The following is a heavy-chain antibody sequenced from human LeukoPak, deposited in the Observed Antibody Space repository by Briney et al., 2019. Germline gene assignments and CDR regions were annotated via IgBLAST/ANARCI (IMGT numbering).Heavy chain of an antibody. CDR2: INPNSGGT. CDR1: GYTFTGYY. Sequence: ASVKVSCKASGYTFTGYYMHWVRQAPGQGLEWMGWINPNSGGTNYAQKFQGRVTMTRDTSISTAYMELSRLRSDDTAVYYCARERLNWVGFDPWGQGTLVTVSS. J-gene: IGHJ5*02. D-gene: IGHD7-27*01. CDR3: ARERLNWVGFDP. V-gene: IGHV1-2*02.